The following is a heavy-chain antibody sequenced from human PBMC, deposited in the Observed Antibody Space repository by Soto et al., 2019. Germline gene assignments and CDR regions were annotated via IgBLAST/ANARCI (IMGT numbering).Heavy chain of an antibody. V-gene: IGHV2-70*13. CDR1: GFSLTSPGMC. CDR3: ARSIRGPRRFNGMDV. Sequence: SGPTLVNPTKTLTLTCTFSGFSLTSPGMCVSWIRQPPGKALEWLALIERDDDDKYYSTSLKTRLTIYKDTRKNQVVLTMANMDPADTGTYYCARSIRGPRRFNGMDVWGQGT. D-gene: IGHD1-20*01. J-gene: IGHJ6*02. CDR2: IERDDDDK.